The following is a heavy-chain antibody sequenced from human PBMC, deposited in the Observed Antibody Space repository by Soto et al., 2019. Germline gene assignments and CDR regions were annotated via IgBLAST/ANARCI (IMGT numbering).Heavy chain of an antibody. CDR2: INPNGGAT. D-gene: IGHD6-25*01. CDR1: GDSFNDYY. V-gene: IGHV1-2*02. CDR3: ARESGAATATLDYYYFYMDV. J-gene: IGHJ6*03. Sequence: VQLAQSGAEVKKPGASVKVSCKTSGDSFNDYYIHWVRQAPGQGLEWMGWINPNGGATKYAQKYQGRVTVTRDTSIRKVYMELSSLRSDDTAVYYCARESGAATATLDYYYFYMDVWGKGTTVTVSS.